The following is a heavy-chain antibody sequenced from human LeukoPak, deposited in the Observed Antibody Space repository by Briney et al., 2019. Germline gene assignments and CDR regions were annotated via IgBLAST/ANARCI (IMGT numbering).Heavy chain of an antibody. J-gene: IGHJ5*02. CDR1: GGSFSGYY. D-gene: IGHD3-22*01. Sequence: SETLSLTCAVYGGSFSGYYWSWIRQPPGKGLEWIGEINHSGSTNYNPSLKSRVTISVDTSKNQFSLKLSSVTAADTAVYYCARGVRYYDSSGYYGSYWFDPWGQGTLVTVSS. CDR3: ARGVRYYDSSGYYGSYWFDP. CDR2: INHSGST. V-gene: IGHV4-34*01.